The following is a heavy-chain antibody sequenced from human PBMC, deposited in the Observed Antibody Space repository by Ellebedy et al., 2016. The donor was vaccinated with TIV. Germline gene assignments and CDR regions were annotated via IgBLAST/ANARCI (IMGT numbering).Heavy chain of an antibody. V-gene: IGHV3-64D*09. J-gene: IGHJ4*02. CDR2: ISNNGGFT. D-gene: IGHD5-24*01. CDR1: GFTFSSYA. Sequence: PGGSLRLSCSASGFTFSSYAMHWVRQAPGKGLEFVSAISNNGGFTYYADSVKGRFTISRDNSKNTLYLQMSSLRAEETAVYYCVKEGDGHNYDYWGQGTLVTVSS. CDR3: VKEGDGHNYDY.